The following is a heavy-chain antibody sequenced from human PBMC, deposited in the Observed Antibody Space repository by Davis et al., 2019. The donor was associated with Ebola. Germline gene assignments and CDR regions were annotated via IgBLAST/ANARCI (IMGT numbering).Heavy chain of an antibody. CDR1: GFMFGTYS. CDR3: TRGRGISTRPNWFDP. J-gene: IGHJ5*02. V-gene: IGHV3-21*01. CDR2: ITSSSTYI. D-gene: IGHD6-6*01. Sequence: PGGSLRLSCAGSGFMFGTYSMNWVRQAPGKGLEWVSSITSSSTYIYYADSVRGRFSISRDNAQNLLFLQMDSLRAEDTAVYYCTRGRGISTRPNWFDPWGQGTLVTVSS.